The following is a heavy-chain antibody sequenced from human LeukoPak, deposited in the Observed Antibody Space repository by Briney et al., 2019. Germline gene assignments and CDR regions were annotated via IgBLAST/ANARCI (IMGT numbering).Heavy chain of an antibody. Sequence: SETLSLTCTVSGGSISSYYWSWIRQPAGKGLEWIGRIYTSGSTNYNPSLKSRVTMSVDTSKNQFSLKLSSVTAADTAVYSCARDRRATPSNYYYYYMDVWGKGTTVTVSS. CDR2: IYTSGST. CDR1: GGSISSYY. CDR3: ARDRRATPSNYYYYYMDV. D-gene: IGHD1-26*01. V-gene: IGHV4-4*07. J-gene: IGHJ6*03.